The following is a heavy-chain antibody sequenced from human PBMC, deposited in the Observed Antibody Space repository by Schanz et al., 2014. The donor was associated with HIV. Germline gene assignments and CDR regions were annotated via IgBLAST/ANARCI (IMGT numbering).Heavy chain of an antibody. V-gene: IGHV3-30*18. Sequence: VQLVESGGGVVQPGRSLRLSCAASGFTFSTKGMHWVRQAPCKGLEWVAVISYDGSNKYYADSVKGRFTISRDNSKSTLYLQMNSLRAEDTAVYYCAKAYCSSTICPPPYYYGMDVWGQGTTVIVSS. J-gene: IGHJ6*02. CDR1: GFTFSTKG. D-gene: IGHD2-2*01. CDR2: ISYDGSNK. CDR3: AKAYCSSTICPPPYYYGMDV.